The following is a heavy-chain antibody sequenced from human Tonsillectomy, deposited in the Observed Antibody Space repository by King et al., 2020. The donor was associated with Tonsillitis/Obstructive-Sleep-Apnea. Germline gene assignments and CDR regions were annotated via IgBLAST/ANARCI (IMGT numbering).Heavy chain of an antibody. CDR3: ARGAFYDYILGSYPPYFDY. V-gene: IGHV4-31*01. CDR1: GGSISSGGYY. D-gene: IGHD3-16*02. J-gene: IGHJ4*02. Sequence: QLQESGPGLVKPSQTLSLTCTVSGGSISSGGYYWSWIRQHPGKGLEWIGYIYYSGSTYYNPSLKSLVTISVDTSKNQFSLKLSSVTAADTAVYYCARGAFYDYILGSYPPYFDYWGQGTLVTVSS. CDR2: IYYSGST.